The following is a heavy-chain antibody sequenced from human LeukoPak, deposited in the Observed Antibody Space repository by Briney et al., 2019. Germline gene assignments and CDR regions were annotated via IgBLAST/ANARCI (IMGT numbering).Heavy chain of an antibody. CDR2: IYHSGST. CDR1: GYSISSGYY. J-gene: IGHJ4*02. V-gene: IGHV4-38-2*01. Sequence: ASETLSLTCAVSGYSISSGYYWGWIRQPPGKGLEWIGSIYHSGSTYYNPSLKSRVTISVDTSKNQFSLKLSSVTAADTAVYYCARVPFYYGSGSNNFFFDYWGQGTLVTVSS. CDR3: ARVPFYYGSGSNNFFFDY. D-gene: IGHD3-10*01.